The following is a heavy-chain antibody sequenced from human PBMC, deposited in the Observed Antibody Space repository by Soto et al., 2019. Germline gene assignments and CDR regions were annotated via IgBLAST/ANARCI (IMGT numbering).Heavy chain of an antibody. CDR1: GGSVSSGSYY. CDR2: IYYSGST. J-gene: IGHJ6*02. V-gene: IGHV4-61*01. Sequence: QVQLQESGPGLVKPSETLSLTCTVSGGSVSSGSYYWSWIRQPPGKGLEWIGYIYYSGSTNYNPFRKRRVTISVDXYKXQXFRKLSSVTAADTALYYCARCSSRWYLTAYYYGMDVWGQGTTVTVSS. CDR3: ARCSSRWYLTAYYYGMDV. D-gene: IGHD6-13*01.